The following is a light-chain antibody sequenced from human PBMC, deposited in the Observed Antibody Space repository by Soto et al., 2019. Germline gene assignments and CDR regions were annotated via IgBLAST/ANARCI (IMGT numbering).Light chain of an antibody. J-gene: IGLJ1*01. V-gene: IGLV1-44*01. CDR1: SSNIGSNT. CDR2: SNN. Sequence: QSALTQPPSASGTPGQRVTISCSGNSSNIGSNTVNWYQQLPGTAPKLLIYSNNQRPSGVPDRFSGSKSGTSASLAISGLQSEDEADYYCAAWDDSLNASYVFGTGTKVTVL. CDR3: AAWDDSLNASYV.